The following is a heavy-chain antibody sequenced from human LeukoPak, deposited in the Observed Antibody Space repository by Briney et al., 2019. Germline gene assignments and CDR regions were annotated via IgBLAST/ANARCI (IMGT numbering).Heavy chain of an antibody. V-gene: IGHV4-39*01. J-gene: IGHJ4*02. CDR1: GVSISNNYYY. D-gene: IGHD1-26*01. CDR2: VHYTGST. CDR3: ATGLGATDY. Sequence: RSSETLSLTCTVSGVSISNNYYYWAWIRQPPGKGLEMIGYVHYTGSTFYNSSLKSRVTISADTSRNQFSLKLSSVTAADTAVYYCATGLGATDYWGQGTLVTVSS.